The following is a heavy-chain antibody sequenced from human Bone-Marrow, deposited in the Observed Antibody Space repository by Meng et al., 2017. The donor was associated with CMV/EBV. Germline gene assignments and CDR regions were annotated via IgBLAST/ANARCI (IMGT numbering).Heavy chain of an antibody. D-gene: IGHD2-2*01. V-gene: IGHV3-23*01. CDR2: ISGSGGST. Sequence: GESLKISCAASGFTFSSYAMSWVRQAPGKGLEWVSAISGSGGSTYYADSVKGRFTISRDNSKNTLYLQMNSLRAEDTAVYYCAKRGRSLYNYIVVVPAADGPFDYWGQGTRVTGSS. CDR1: GFTFSSYA. J-gene: IGHJ4*02. CDR3: AKRGRSLYNYIVVVPAADGPFDY.